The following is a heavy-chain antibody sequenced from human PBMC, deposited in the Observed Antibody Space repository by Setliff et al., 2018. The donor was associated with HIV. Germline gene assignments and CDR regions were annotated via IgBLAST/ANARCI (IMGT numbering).Heavy chain of an antibody. CDR2: ILRGASPI. Sequence: GGSLRLSCAASGFSFSAHAMSWVRRAPGKGLEFLAVILRGASPIYYADSVKGRFTISRDDSKNTLTLQMNDLRAEDTGLYYCAKDYTTTFWEYNWSDLWGQGTLVTVSS. CDR3: AKDYTTTFWEYNWSDL. J-gene: IGHJ5*02. V-gene: IGHV3-23*03. D-gene: IGHD3-3*01. CDR1: GFSFSAHA.